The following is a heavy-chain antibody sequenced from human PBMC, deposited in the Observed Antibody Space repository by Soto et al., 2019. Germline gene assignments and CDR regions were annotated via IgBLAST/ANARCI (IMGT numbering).Heavy chain of an antibody. D-gene: IGHD3-16*02. CDR2: IYTSGST. V-gene: IGHV4-4*07. Sequence: TLSLTCTVSGGSISSYYWSWIRQPAGKGLEWIGRIYTSGSTNYNPSLKSRVTMSVDTSKNQFSLKLSSVTAADTAVYYWARDQSYYDYVWGSYRSLMDVWGQGTTVTVSS. CDR3: ARDQSYYDYVWGSYRSLMDV. CDR1: GGSISSYY. J-gene: IGHJ6*02.